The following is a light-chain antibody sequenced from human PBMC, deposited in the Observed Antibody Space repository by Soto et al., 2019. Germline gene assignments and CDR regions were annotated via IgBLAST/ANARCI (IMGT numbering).Light chain of an antibody. CDR3: QSYDSSLSGSVV. CDR1: SSNIGAGYD. CDR2: GNS. Sequence: QSVLTQPPSVSGAPGQRVTISCTGSSSNIGAGYDVHWYQLLPGTAPKLLIYGNSNRPSGVPDRFSGSKSGTSASLAITGLHAEDEADYDCQSYDSSLSGSVVFGGGTKLTVL. V-gene: IGLV1-40*01. J-gene: IGLJ2*01.